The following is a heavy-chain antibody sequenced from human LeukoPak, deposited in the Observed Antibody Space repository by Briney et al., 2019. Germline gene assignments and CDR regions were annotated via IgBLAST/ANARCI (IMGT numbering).Heavy chain of an antibody. CDR2: IKQDGSEK. D-gene: IGHD6-6*01. V-gene: IGHV3-7*03. Sequence: GGSLRLSCAASGFSFNNYVMSWVRQAPGKGLEWVANIKQDGSEKYYVDSVKGRFTVSRDNAENSLYLQMSSLRAEDTAVYYCARLTQLARGRYWGQGTLVTVSS. CDR3: ARLTQLARGRY. J-gene: IGHJ4*02. CDR1: GFSFNNYV.